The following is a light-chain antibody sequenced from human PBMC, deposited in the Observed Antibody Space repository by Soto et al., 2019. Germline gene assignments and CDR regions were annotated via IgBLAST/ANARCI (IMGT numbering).Light chain of an antibody. CDR2: DVS. Sequence: QSVLTQSPSASGSPGQSVTISCTGTSSDIGGYNSVSWYQQHPGKAPKVMIYDVSKRPSGVPDRFSGSKSGNTASPTVSALQAEDEADYYCSSYTDRNNLVFGTGTKVTVL. CDR1: SSDIGGYNS. J-gene: IGLJ1*01. V-gene: IGLV2-8*01. CDR3: SSYTDRNNLV.